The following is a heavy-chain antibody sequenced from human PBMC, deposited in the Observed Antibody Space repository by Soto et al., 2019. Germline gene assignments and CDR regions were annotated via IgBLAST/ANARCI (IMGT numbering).Heavy chain of an antibody. CDR2: INAGNGNT. CDR3: AKDPGYSYGYN. Sequence: GASVKVSCKASGYTFTSYGISWVRQAPGQGLEWMGWINAGNGNTKHSQKFQGRVTITRDTSASTAYMELSSLISEDTALYYCAKDPGYSYGYNWGQGTLVTVSS. V-gene: IGHV1-3*01. D-gene: IGHD5-18*01. CDR1: GYTFTSYG. J-gene: IGHJ4*02.